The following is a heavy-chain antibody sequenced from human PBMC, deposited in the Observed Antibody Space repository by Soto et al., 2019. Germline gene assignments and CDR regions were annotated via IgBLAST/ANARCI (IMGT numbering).Heavy chain of an antibody. D-gene: IGHD3-9*01. CDR1: GDSVSSNSTA. CDR2: TYYTSEWHY. V-gene: IGHV6-1*01. CDR3: AGGPSLTGSFFDS. J-gene: IGHJ4*02. Sequence: VQLQQSGPGLVKPSQTLSLTCAISGDSVSSNSTAWNWSRQSPSRGLEWLGRTYYTSEWHYDYAVSVKRRIPISPATSRNHFSLQVNSVTPEDTAVYFCAGGPSLTGSFFDSWGQGTLVTVPS.